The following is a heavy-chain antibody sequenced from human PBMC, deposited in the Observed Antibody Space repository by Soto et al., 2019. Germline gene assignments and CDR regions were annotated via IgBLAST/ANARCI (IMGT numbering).Heavy chain of an antibody. CDR1: GFTFSSYA. D-gene: IGHD2-15*01. CDR2: ISYDGSNK. CDR3: ARAGCDGGSCYTLVGLRYGMDV. J-gene: IGHJ6*02. V-gene: IGHV3-30-3*01. Sequence: QVQLVESGGGVVQPGRSLRLSCAASGFTFSSYAMHWVRQAPGKGLEWVAVISYDGSNKYYADSVKGRFTISRDNSTNTLYLQMNSLRAEDTAVYYCARAGCDGGSCYTLVGLRYGMDVWGQGTTVTVSS.